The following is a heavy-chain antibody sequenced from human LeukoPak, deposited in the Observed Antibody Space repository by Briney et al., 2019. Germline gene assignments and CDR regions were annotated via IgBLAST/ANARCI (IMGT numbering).Heavy chain of an antibody. V-gene: IGHV3-30*18. J-gene: IGHJ6*02. CDR3: AKDLGGATGMDV. CDR1: GFTFSSYG. Sequence: PGGSLRLSCAASGFTFSSYGMHWVRQALGKGLEWVAVISYDGSNKYYADSVKGRFTISRDNSKNTLYLQMNSLRAEDTAVYYCAKDLGGATGMDVWGQGTTVTVSS. CDR2: ISYDGSNK. D-gene: IGHD3-16*01.